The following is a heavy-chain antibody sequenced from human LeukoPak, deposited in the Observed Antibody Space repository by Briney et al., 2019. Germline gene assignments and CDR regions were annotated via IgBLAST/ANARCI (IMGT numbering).Heavy chain of an antibody. Sequence: SETLSLTCTVSGDSISSSGYYCGWIRQPPGKGLEWIGSIYYSGSTYYNPSLKSRVTISVDTSKNQFSLKLSSVTAADTAVYYCARLVDVVGATSWGQGTLVTVSS. J-gene: IGHJ4*02. CDR1: GDSISSSGYY. CDR2: IYYSGST. CDR3: ARLVDVVGATS. D-gene: IGHD1-26*01. V-gene: IGHV4-39*01.